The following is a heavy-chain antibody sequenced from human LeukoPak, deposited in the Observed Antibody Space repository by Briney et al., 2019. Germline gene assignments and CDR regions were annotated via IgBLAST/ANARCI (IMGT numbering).Heavy chain of an antibody. V-gene: IGHV4-4*07. CDR2: IHISGSS. D-gene: IGHD6-25*01. J-gene: IGHJ5*02. CDR3: AREGGGPRWLDP. CDR1: GGSISSYY. Sequence: PSETPSLTCTVSGGSISSYYCSWIRQPAGKELEWIGRIHISGSSNYNPSLRSRVTMSVDTSKNQFSLNLSSVTAADTAVYYCAREGGGPRWLDPWGQGTLVTVSS.